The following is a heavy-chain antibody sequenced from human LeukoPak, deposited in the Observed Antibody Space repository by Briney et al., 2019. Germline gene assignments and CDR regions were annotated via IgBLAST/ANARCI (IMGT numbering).Heavy chain of an antibody. CDR3: ARTGSKQQLDDFFDI. Sequence: GASVKVSCKASGYTFSNSGVCWVRQAPGQGLEWMGWISAYNGNTNYAQKLQGRVTMTTDTSTSTAYMELRSLRSEDTAVYYCARTGSKQQLDDFFDIWGQGTMVTVSS. J-gene: IGHJ3*02. V-gene: IGHV1-18*01. D-gene: IGHD6-13*01. CDR1: GYTFSNSG. CDR2: ISAYNGNT.